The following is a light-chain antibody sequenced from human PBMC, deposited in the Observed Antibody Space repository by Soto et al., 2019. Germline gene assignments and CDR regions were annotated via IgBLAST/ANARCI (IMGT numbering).Light chain of an antibody. CDR3: QQYSDWPPWT. V-gene: IGKV3-15*01. CDR1: QSVKTK. Sequence: EIVMTQSPDTLSVSPGERVSLSCRASQSVKTKLAWYQKKPGQAPRLLMYSVSIRATGIPARFSGGGSGTEFTLTISSLQSEDIAVYYCQQYSDWPPWTFGLGTKVDIK. CDR2: SVS. J-gene: IGKJ1*01.